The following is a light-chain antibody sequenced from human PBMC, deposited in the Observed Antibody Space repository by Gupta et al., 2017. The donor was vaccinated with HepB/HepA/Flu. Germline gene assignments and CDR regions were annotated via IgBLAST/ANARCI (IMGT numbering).Light chain of an antibody. Sequence: SALTQPASVSGSPGPSLTLSCPGTSSDVGGYNYVSWYQQHPGKAPKLMIYDVSNRPSGVSNRFAGSKSGNTASLTIAGLQAEDEADYYCSSYTSSSTWVFGGGTKLTVL. CDR2: DVS. CDR1: SSDVGGYNY. CDR3: SSYTSSSTWV. J-gene: IGLJ2*01. V-gene: IGLV2-14*03.